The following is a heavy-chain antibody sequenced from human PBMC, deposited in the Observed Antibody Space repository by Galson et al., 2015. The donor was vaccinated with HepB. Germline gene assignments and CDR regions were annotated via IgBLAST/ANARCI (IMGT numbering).Heavy chain of an antibody. J-gene: IGHJ2*01. D-gene: IGHD3-22*01. CDR3: TRDSEYSSGSPWFFGL. Sequence: SLRLSCAATGFTFSSYTMNWVRQTPGKGLEWVSCISNTGRCTYYADSFKGRFTISRDNAKNSLYLQMTSLQFEDAGVYYCTRDSEYSSGSPWFFGLWGRGTLVTVSS. CDR2: ISNTGRCT. V-gene: IGHV3-21*01. CDR1: GFTFSSYT.